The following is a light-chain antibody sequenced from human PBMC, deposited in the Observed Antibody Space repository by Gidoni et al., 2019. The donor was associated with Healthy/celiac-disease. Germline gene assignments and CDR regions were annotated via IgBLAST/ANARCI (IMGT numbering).Light chain of an antibody. V-gene: IGKV4-1*01. CDR1: QSVLYSPNNKNY. CDR3: QQYYSTPCS. J-gene: IGKJ2*04. Sequence: DIVMTQSPDSLAVSPGERATINCKSSQSVLYSPNNKNYLAWYQQKPGQPPKLLIYWASTRESGVPDRFSGSGSGTDFTLTISSLQAEDVAVYYCQQYYSTPCSFGQGTKLEIK. CDR2: WAS.